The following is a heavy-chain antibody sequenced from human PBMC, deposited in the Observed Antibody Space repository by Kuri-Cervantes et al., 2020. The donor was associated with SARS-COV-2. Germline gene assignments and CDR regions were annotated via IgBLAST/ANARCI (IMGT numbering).Heavy chain of an antibody. V-gene: IGHV3-48*02. Sequence: GESLKISCAASGFTFSSYSMNWVRQAPGKGLEWVSGISWNSGSIGYADSVKGRFTISRDNAKNSLYLQMNSLRDEDTAVYYCARQYPAARRWGDFDYWGQGTLVTVSS. CDR2: ISWNSGSI. J-gene: IGHJ4*02. CDR1: GFTFSSYS. D-gene: IGHD6-6*01. CDR3: ARQYPAARRWGDFDY.